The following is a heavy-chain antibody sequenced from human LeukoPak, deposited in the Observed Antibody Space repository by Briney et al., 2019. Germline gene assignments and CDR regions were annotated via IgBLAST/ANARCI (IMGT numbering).Heavy chain of an antibody. CDR3: ASGFSSSPYFDY. V-gene: IGHV3-21*01. D-gene: IGHD6-6*01. CDR2: ITSSSSYI. J-gene: IGHJ4*02. CDR1: GFNFSTYY. Sequence: VGNLRLSCAASGFNFSTYYMNWVRQAQGKGLDWVSFITSSSSYIYYTNSVKGRFTIYRDNAKNSLFLQMNSLRDEDTAVYYCASGFSSSPYFDYWGQGTLVTVSS.